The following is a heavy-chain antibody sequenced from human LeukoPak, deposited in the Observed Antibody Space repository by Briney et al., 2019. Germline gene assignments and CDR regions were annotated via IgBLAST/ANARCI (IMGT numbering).Heavy chain of an antibody. Sequence: PGGSLRLSCVASGFTFSSYDMHWVRQTTGKGLEWVSAIGTAGDTYYPGSVKGRFTISRENAKNSLYLQMNSLRAGDTAVYYCARGDSSGYQRNTKFDYWGQGTLVTVSS. V-gene: IGHV3-13*04. J-gene: IGHJ4*02. D-gene: IGHD3-22*01. CDR3: ARGDSSGYQRNTKFDY. CDR2: IGTAGDT. CDR1: GFTFSSYD.